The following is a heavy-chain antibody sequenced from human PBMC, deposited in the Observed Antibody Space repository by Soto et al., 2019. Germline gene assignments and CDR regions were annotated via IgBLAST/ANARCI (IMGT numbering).Heavy chain of an antibody. CDR3: AHRLESVFCSSTSCYHNWFDP. J-gene: IGHJ5*02. V-gene: IGHV2-5*02. Sequence: QITLKESVLPRGKPPRPLPLTSPSPGFSPGTSGGGVAGFRQPPGKALEWLALIYGDDVKRYTPSLKSRLTITKDTSKNQVVLTMTNMDPVDTATYYCAHRLESVFCSSTSCYHNWFDPWGQGTLVTVSS. D-gene: IGHD2-2*01. CDR2: IYGDDVK. CDR1: GFSPGTSGGG.